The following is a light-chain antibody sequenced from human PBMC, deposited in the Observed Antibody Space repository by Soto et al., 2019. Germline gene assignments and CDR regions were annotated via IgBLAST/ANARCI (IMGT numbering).Light chain of an antibody. V-gene: IGKV1-39*01. CDR1: QTITMY. Sequence: DIQMTQSPSSLSASVGDRVTISCRASQTITMYLNWYQQNPGKAPKLLIFGASWLQTGVPARFSGSGSGTDFTLTISSLQPEDFATYYCQQSHSMLYTFGQGTKLEIK. CDR2: GAS. CDR3: QQSHSMLYT. J-gene: IGKJ2*01.